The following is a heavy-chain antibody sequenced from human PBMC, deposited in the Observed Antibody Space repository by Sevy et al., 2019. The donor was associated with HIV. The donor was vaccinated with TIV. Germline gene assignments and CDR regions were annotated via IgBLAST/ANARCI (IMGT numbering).Heavy chain of an antibody. D-gene: IGHD6-19*01. V-gene: IGHV4-39*01. Sequence: SETLSLTCTVSGGSISSSSYYWGWIRQPPGKGLEWIGSIYYSGSTYYNPSLKSRVTISVDTSKNQFSLKLSSVTAADTAVYYCAGHVSDSSGWYGYYYGMDVWGQGTTVTVSS. CDR1: GGSISSSSYY. J-gene: IGHJ6*02. CDR2: IYYSGST. CDR3: AGHVSDSSGWYGYYYGMDV.